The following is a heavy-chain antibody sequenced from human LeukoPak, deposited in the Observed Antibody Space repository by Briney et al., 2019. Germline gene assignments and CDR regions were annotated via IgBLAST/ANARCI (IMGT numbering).Heavy chain of an antibody. J-gene: IGHJ4*02. D-gene: IGHD3-22*01. CDR1: GYTFTSYG. V-gene: IGHV1-18*01. CDR2: ISAYNGNT. Sequence: GASVKVSCKASGYTFTSYGISWARQAPGQGLEWMGWISAYNGNTNYAQKLQGRVTMTTDTSTSTAYMELRSLRSDDTAVYHCARSPITMIVVVIREAYFDYWGQGTLVTVSS. CDR3: ARSPITMIVVVIREAYFDY.